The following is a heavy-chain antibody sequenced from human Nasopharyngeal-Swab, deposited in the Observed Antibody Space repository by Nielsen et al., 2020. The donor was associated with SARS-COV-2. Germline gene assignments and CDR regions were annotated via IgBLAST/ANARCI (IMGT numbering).Heavy chain of an antibody. J-gene: IGHJ6*03. CDR3: ARGRGLDDYSNSPYYYYYYMDV. D-gene: IGHD4-11*01. CDR2: IIPIFGTV. V-gene: IGHV1-69*13. CDR1: GGTFSSYA. Sequence: SVKVSCKASGGTFSSYAISWVRQAPGQGLEWMGGIIPIFGTVNYAQKFQGRVTITADESTSTAYMELSSLRSEDTAVYYCARGRGLDDYSNSPYYYYYYMDVWGKGTTVTVSS.